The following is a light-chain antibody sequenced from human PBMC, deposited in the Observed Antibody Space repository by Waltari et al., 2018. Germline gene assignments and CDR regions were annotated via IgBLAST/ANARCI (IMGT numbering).Light chain of an antibody. Sequence: DIVMTQSPLSLPVTPVEPASISCRSSQSLLHSNGYNYLDWYLQKPGQSPQLLIYLGSNPASGVPDRFSGSGSGTDFTLKISRVEAEDVGVYYCMQALQTPFTFGGGTKVEIK. CDR1: QSLLHSNGYNY. CDR2: LGS. CDR3: MQALQTPFT. V-gene: IGKV2-28*01. J-gene: IGKJ4*01.